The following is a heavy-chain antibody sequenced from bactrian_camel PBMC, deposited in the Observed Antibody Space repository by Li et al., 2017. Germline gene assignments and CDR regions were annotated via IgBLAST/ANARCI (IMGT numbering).Heavy chain of an antibody. J-gene: IGHJ6*01. CDR3: AADAVLTWNLLCPPDEARYHT. CDR2: IHSSDGRT. CDR1: GSPGTAFGTYC. D-gene: IGHD1*01. Sequence: VQLVESGGDSVQTGGSLRLSCRATGSPGTAFGTYCLGWFRQAPGKEREEVATIHSSDGRTYYTDSVKGRFTISRDNAKATMFLQMDSLKPDDTAVYYCAADAVLTWNLLCPPDEARYHTWGQGTQVTVS. V-gene: IGHV3S32*01.